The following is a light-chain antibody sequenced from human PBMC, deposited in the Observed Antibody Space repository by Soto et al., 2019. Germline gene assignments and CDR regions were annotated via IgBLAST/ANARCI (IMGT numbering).Light chain of an antibody. J-gene: IGLJ1*01. CDR1: SSDVGDYNY. CDR3: SSYAAGNNYV. V-gene: IGLV2-8*01. CDR2: EVT. Sequence: HSVLTQPPSASGSPGQSVTISCTGTSSDVGDYNYVSWYQQHPGKAPKLMIYEVTKRPSGVPDRFSGSKSGNTASLTVSGLQAEDEADYYCSSYAAGNNYVFGAGTKVTVL.